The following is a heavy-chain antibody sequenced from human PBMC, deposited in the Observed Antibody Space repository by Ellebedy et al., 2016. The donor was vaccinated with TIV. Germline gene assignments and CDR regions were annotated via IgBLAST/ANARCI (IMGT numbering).Heavy chain of an antibody. V-gene: IGHV1-46*01. Sequence: AASVKVSCKASGYTFTSYYIHWVRQAPGQGLEWMGKIHPSGGRTNYSQNLQGRVTMTRDTSTSTVYMELSSLRSEDTTVYYCARGLRGTRGAFDIWGQGTMVTVSS. CDR3: ARGLRGTRGAFDI. CDR1: GYTFTSYY. J-gene: IGHJ3*02. D-gene: IGHD4-17*01. CDR2: IHPSGGRT.